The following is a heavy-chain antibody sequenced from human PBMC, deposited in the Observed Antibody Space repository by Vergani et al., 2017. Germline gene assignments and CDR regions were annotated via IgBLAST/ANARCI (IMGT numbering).Heavy chain of an antibody. D-gene: IGHD3-9*01. V-gene: IGHV1-69*02. CDR1: GGTFSSST. J-gene: IGHJ4*02. Sequence: QVQLVQSGAEVTKPGSSVKVSCKASGGTFSSSTISWVRQAPGQGLAWMGRIIPILGIANYAQKFQGRVTITADKSTSTAYMELSSLRSEDTAGYYCARAGYDILTGYYEYYFDYWGQGTLVTVSS. CDR2: IIPILGIA. CDR3: ARAGYDILTGYYEYYFDY.